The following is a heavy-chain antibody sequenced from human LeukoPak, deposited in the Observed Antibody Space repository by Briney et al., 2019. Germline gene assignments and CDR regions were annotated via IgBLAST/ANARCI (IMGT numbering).Heavy chain of an antibody. Sequence: GGSRRLSCAASGFTFSSYGMSWVRQAPGKGLEWVSAISGSGGSTYYADSVKGRFTISRDNSKNTLYLQMNSLRAEDTAVYYCARRGIAVAGPFDYWGQGILVTVSS. CDR3: ARRGIAVAGPFDY. D-gene: IGHD6-19*01. V-gene: IGHV3-23*01. CDR2: ISGSGGST. CDR1: GFTFSSYG. J-gene: IGHJ4*02.